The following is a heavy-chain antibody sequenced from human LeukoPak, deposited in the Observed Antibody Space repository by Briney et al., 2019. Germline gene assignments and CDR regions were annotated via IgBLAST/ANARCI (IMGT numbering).Heavy chain of an antibody. CDR1: GFTFSSYG. D-gene: IGHD5-24*01. J-gene: IGHJ4*02. CDR3: AKDLEAGDGYNYLDY. CDR2: ISYDGSNK. Sequence: GGSLRLSCAASGFTFSSYGMHWVRQAPGKGLEWVAVISYDGSNKYYADSVKGRFTISRDNSKNTLYLQMNSLRAEDTAVYYCAKDLEAGDGYNYLDYWGQGTLVTVSS. V-gene: IGHV3-30*18.